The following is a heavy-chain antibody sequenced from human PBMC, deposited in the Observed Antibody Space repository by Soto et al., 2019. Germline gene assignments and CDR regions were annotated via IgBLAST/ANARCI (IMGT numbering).Heavy chain of an antibody. V-gene: IGHV2-5*01. CDR1: GFSLSTSGVG. CDR2: IYWNDDK. D-gene: IGHD6-13*01. J-gene: IGHJ4*02. CDR3: AHRNAPYSSSWLQGYYFDY. Sequence: SGPTLVNPTQTLTLTCTFSGFSLSTSGVGVGWIRQPPGKALEWLALIYWNDDKRYSPSLKSRLTITKDTSKNQVVLTMTNMDHVDTATYYCAHRNAPYSSSWLQGYYFDYWGQGTLVTVSS.